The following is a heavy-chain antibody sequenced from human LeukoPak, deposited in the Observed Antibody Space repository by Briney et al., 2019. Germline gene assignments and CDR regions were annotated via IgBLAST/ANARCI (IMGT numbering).Heavy chain of an antibody. CDR2: IYYNGNT. CDR1: GASISTHTYY. D-gene: IGHD2-21*02. Sequence: PSETLSLTCTVSGASISTHTYYWGWIRQPPGKGLEWIGSIYYNGNTYYNPSLKSRVTISVDTSNNQFSLKLRSVTAADTAVYYCARSYCAGDCCTEYFQHWGQGTLVTVSS. V-gene: IGHV4-39*01. J-gene: IGHJ1*01. CDR3: ARSYCAGDCCTEYFQH.